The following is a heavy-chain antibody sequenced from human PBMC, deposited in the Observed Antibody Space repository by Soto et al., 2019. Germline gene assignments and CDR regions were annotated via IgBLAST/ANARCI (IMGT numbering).Heavy chain of an antibody. J-gene: IGHJ6*02. V-gene: IGHV3-49*04. D-gene: IGHD3-10*01. CDR3: TRDPPMVRGVITFYYYGMDV. CDR1: RFTFGDYA. CDR2: IRSKAYGGTT. Sequence: PGGSLRLSCTASRFTFGDYAMSWVRQAPGKGLEWVGFIRSKAYGGTTEYAASVKGRFTISRDDSKGIAYLQMNSLKTEDTAVYYCTRDPPMVRGVITFYYYGMDVWGQGTTVTVSS.